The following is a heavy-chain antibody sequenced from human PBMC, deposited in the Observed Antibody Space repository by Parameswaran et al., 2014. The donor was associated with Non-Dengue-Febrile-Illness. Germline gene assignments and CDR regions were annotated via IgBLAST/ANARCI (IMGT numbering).Heavy chain of an antibody. CDR3: AKGITGTTWHNAFDI. D-gene: IGHD1-7*01. Sequence: RWIRQPPGKGLEWVSAISGSGGSTYYADSVKGRFTISRDNSKNTLYLQMNSLRAEDTAVYYCAKGITGTTWHNAFDIWGQGTMVTVSS. CDR2: ISGSGGST. V-gene: IGHV3-23*01. J-gene: IGHJ3*02.